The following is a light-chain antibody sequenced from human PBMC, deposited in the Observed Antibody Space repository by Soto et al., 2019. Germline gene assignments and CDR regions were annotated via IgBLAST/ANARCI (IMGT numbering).Light chain of an antibody. CDR3: QQSYSTLWT. Sequence: IPLTPSPSFLSSSVGDIVTITCRASQSMSSYLNWYQQKPGKAPKLLIYAASSLQSGVPSRFSGSGSGTDFTLTISSLQPEDFATYYCQQSYSTLWTFGQGTRVEIK. CDR2: AAS. CDR1: QSMSSY. J-gene: IGKJ1*01. V-gene: IGKV1-39*01.